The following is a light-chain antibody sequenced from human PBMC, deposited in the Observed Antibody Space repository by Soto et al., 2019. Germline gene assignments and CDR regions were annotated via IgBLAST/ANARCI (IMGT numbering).Light chain of an antibody. CDR2: DVS. J-gene: IGLJ1*01. V-gene: IGLV2-14*03. CDR1: GSDVRGNKY. Sequence: QSALTQPASMSGSPGQSITISCTGTGSDVRGNKYVSWYQHYPGKAPKLMISDVSNRPSGVSDRFSGSKSGDTASLTISGLQAEDEADYSCSSFTGTTYVFGTGTKLTVL. CDR3: SSFTGTTYV.